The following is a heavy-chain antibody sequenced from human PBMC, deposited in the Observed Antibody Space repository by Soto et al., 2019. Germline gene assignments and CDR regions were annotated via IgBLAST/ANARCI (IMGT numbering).Heavy chain of an antibody. J-gene: IGHJ4*02. CDR2: INHSGST. Sequence: SETLSLTCAVYGESFSGYYWSWIRQPPGKGLEWIGEINHSGSTNYNPSLKSRVTISVDTSKNQFSLKLSSVTAADTAVYYCARPANSGSYLVGWGQGTLVTVSS. CDR3: ARPANSGSYLVG. CDR1: GESFSGYY. V-gene: IGHV4-34*01. D-gene: IGHD1-26*01.